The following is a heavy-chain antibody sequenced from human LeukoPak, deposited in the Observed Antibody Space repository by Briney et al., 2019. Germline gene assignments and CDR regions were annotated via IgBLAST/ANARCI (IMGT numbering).Heavy chain of an antibody. CDR1: GFTFSSYS. D-gene: IGHD4-17*01. Sequence: PGGSLRLSCAASGFTFSSYSMSWVRQAPGKGLEWVSFISTSSSYIHNADSVKGRFTISRDNSKNTLYLQMNSLRAEDTAVYYCARESYGDYYYMDVWGKGTTVTVSS. CDR3: ARESYGDYYYMDV. J-gene: IGHJ6*03. CDR2: ISTSSSYI. V-gene: IGHV3-21*01.